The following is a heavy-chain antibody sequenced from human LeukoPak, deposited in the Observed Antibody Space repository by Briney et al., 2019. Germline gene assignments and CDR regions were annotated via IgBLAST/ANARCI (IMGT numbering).Heavy chain of an antibody. CDR3: AKDARRTNGWYYFDY. Sequence: GGSLRLSCVASGFTFSNYAMGWVRQAPGKGLEWVSVISDSGSLTYYADSVKGRFTISRDNSKKTLFLQLNSLRAEDTAVYYCAKDARRTNGWYYFDYWGQGALVTVSS. D-gene: IGHD6-19*01. J-gene: IGHJ4*02. CDR2: ISDSGSLT. V-gene: IGHV3-23*01. CDR1: GFTFSNYA.